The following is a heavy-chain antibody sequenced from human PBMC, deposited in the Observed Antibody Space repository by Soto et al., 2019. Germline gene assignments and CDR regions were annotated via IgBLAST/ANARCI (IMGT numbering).Heavy chain of an antibody. CDR1: GGSFSGYY. Sequence: SETLSLTCAVYGGSFSGYYWTWIRQPPGTGLEWIGEINHSGSTNYNPSLKSRVTISVHTSNSQFSLELSSVTAADTAVYYCARGLITGSHYSGGWYYFDSWGQGTQVTVSS. J-gene: IGHJ4*02. D-gene: IGHD6-19*01. CDR3: ARGLITGSHYSGGWYYFDS. V-gene: IGHV4-34*01. CDR2: INHSGST.